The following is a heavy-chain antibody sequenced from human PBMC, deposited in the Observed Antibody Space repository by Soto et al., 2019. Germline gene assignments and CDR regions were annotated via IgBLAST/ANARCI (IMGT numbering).Heavy chain of an antibody. V-gene: IGHV4-38-2*01. Sequence: SETLSLTCAVSGYSISSGYYWGWIRQPPGKGLEWIGSIYHSGSTYYNPSLKSRVTISVDTSKNQFSLKLSSVTAADTAVYYCARRNTITSRDAFDIWGQGTMVTVSS. CDR1: GYSISSGYY. CDR3: ARRNTITSRDAFDI. J-gene: IGHJ3*02. CDR2: IYHSGST. D-gene: IGHD5-12*01.